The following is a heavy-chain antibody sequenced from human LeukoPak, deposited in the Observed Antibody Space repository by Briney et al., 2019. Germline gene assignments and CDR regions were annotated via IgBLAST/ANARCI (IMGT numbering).Heavy chain of an antibody. J-gene: IGHJ4*02. D-gene: IGHD4-17*01. CDR3: AKANRSATLTNFYFDY. V-gene: IGHV3-23*01. Sequence: PGGSLRLSCAASGFTFANYAMHWVRQAPGKGLEWVSAISGSGGSTYYADSVKGRFTISRDNSKNTLYLQMNSLRAEDTAVYYCAKANRSATLTNFYFDYWGQGTLVTVSS. CDR2: ISGSGGST. CDR1: GFTFANYA.